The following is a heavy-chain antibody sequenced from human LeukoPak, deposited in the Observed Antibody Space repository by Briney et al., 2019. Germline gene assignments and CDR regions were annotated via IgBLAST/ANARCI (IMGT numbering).Heavy chain of an antibody. CDR1: GYTFTRYG. Sequence: ASVKVSCKASGYTFTRYGISWVRQTPGQGLEWMGWISAYSGNTNYAQKLQGRVTMTTDTSTSTAYMELRSLRSDDTAVYYCARGGIMITFGGVIVIPGDYWGQGTLVTVSS. D-gene: IGHD3-16*02. CDR2: ISAYSGNT. CDR3: ARGGIMITFGGVIVIPGDY. J-gene: IGHJ4*02. V-gene: IGHV1-18*01.